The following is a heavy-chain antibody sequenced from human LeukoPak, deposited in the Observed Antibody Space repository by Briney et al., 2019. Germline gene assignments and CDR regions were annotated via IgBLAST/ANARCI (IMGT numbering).Heavy chain of an antibody. CDR3: ARSGAYYYDSSGYRATGY. Sequence: AGGSLRLSCAASGFTFGSYAMSWVRQAPGKGLEWVSAISGSGGSTYYADSVKGRFTISRDNAKNSLYLQMNSLRAEDTAVYYCARSGAYYYDSSGYRATGYWGQGTLVTVSS. V-gene: IGHV3-23*01. CDR1: GFTFGSYA. D-gene: IGHD3-22*01. J-gene: IGHJ4*02. CDR2: ISGSGGST.